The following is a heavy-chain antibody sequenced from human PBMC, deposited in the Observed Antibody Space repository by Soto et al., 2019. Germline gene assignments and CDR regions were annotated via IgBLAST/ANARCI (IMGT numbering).Heavy chain of an antibody. D-gene: IGHD5-18*01. Sequence: PSETLSLTCTVSGGSVTSDEDYWTWIRKSPGKGLEWIGYISNSGSTGYNPPLKTRLSMSVDRSKNQFTLRLTSVTAADTAVYFCATESGSTYGYFDHWGQGTQVTVSS. CDR3: ATESGSTYGYFDH. J-gene: IGHJ4*02. CDR2: ISNSGST. V-gene: IGHV4-30-4*01. CDR1: GGSVTSDEDY.